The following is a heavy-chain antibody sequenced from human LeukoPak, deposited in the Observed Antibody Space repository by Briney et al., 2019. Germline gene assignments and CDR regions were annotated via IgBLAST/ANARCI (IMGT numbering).Heavy chain of an antibody. Sequence: VRLSGTAVGHTVSRYYIHWWRQAPRHQLRGWRGINPNSGGTNYAQKFQGRSTMTRDTSISTDYMGLSRLRSDDTDVYYGARLYYGSGKQWFDPWGQGTLVTVSS. CDR1: GHTVSRYY. V-gene: IGHV1-2*02. CDR3: ARLYYGSGKQWFDP. CDR2: INPNSGGT. D-gene: IGHD3-10*01. J-gene: IGHJ5*02.